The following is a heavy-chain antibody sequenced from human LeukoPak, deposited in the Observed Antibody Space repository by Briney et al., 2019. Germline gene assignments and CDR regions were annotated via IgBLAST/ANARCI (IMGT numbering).Heavy chain of an antibody. CDR1: GGSISSYY. Sequence: PSETLSLTCTVSGGSISSYYWSWTRQPAGKGLEWIGRIYTSGSTNYNPSLKSRVTMSVDTSKNQFSLKLSSVTAADTAVHYCARGGSSTGFDYWGQGTLVTVSS. CDR2: IYTSGST. V-gene: IGHV4-4*07. J-gene: IGHJ4*02. CDR3: ARGGSSTGFDY. D-gene: IGHD6-6*01.